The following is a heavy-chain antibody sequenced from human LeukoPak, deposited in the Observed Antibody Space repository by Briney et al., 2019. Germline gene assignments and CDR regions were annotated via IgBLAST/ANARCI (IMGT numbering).Heavy chain of an antibody. D-gene: IGHD5-18*01. J-gene: IGHJ4*02. CDR3: VHSPPVDTAMVEYFDY. CDR2: FYHNGYT. CDR1: GASISNSGYTY. Sequence: SETLSLTCTVSGASISNSGYTYWGWIRQPPGKGLEWIGSFYHNGYTYDNPSLKSRVTISADTSKSQFSLRVTSMTAADTAVYYRVHSPPVDTAMVEYFDYWGQGTLVTVSS. V-gene: IGHV4-39*01.